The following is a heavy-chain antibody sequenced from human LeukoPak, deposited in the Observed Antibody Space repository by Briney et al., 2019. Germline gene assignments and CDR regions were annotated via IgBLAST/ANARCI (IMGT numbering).Heavy chain of an antibody. D-gene: IGHD2-2*02. Sequence: ASVKVSCKASGCTFTSYDINWVRQAPGQGLEWMGWINPNSGGTNYAQKFQGRVTMTRDTSISTAYMELSRLRSDDTAVYYCARVIPYCSSTSCYIDWFDPWGQGTLVTVSS. J-gene: IGHJ5*02. CDR2: INPNSGGT. CDR3: ARVIPYCSSTSCYIDWFDP. CDR1: GCTFTSYD. V-gene: IGHV1-2*02.